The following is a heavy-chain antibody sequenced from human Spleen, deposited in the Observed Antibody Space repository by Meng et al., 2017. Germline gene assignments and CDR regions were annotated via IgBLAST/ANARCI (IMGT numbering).Heavy chain of an antibody. D-gene: IGHD4-11*01. J-gene: IGHJ4*02. V-gene: IGHV4-34*01. Sequence: VQLHQWGAGLLKPSETLSLTCVVPGGSFSDDYWSWIRQPPGKGLEWIGEINHSGSTNYNPSLESRATISVDTSQNNLSLKLSSVTAADSAVYYCARGPTTMAHDFDYWGQGTLVTVSS. CDR1: GGSFSDDY. CDR3: ARGPTTMAHDFDY. CDR2: INHSGST.